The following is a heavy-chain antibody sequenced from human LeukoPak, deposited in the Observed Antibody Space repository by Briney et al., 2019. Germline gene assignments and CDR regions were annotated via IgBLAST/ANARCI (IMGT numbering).Heavy chain of an antibody. CDR2: IYHSGSP. D-gene: IGHD2-15*01. Sequence: SGTLSLTCAVSGGSISSSNWWSWVRQPPGKGLEWIGEIYHSGSPNYNPSLKSRVTISVDKSKNQFSLKLSSVTAADTAVYYCARLQEDIVVVVAATGAFDIWGQGTMVTVSS. CDR1: GGSISSSNW. CDR3: ARLQEDIVVVVAATGAFDI. J-gene: IGHJ3*02. V-gene: IGHV4-4*02.